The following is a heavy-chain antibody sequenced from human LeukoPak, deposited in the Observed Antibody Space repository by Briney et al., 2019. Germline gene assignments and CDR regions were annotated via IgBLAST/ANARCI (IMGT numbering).Heavy chain of an antibody. CDR3: ARHGGIAVAGTFSWFDP. Sequence: SQTLSLTGTVSGGAISSSSYYWGWIRQPPGKGLEWIGSIYYRGSTSYNPSLKSRLNISVATSTNKFSLQLSSVPAAETAVYYCARHGGIAVAGTFSWFDPWGQGTLVTVSS. J-gene: IGHJ5*02. CDR2: IYYRGST. D-gene: IGHD6-19*01. CDR1: GGAISSSSYY. V-gene: IGHV4-39*01.